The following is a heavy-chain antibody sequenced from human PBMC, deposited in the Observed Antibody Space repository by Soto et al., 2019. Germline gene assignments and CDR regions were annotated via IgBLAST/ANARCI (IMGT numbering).Heavy chain of an antibody. CDR3: ARAGGVAARTFDY. CDR2: LYYSGNT. CDR1: GGSISPFY. J-gene: IGHJ4*02. D-gene: IGHD2-15*01. V-gene: IGHV4-59*01. Sequence: NPSETLSLTCTVSGGSISPFYWSWVRQPPGKGLEWIGYLYYSGNTNYNPSLKSRVTISVDASKNQVSLRLTSVTAADTAVYYCARAGGVAARTFDYWGQGTVVTVSS.